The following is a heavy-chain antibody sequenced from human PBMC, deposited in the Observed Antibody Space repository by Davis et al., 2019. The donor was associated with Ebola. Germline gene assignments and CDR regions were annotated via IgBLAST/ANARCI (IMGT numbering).Heavy chain of an antibody. Sequence: YSMPWVREAPGQGLVWVSLISHSAAFTYYAESLHGRFTISRDNSKNTLYLQMNSLRAEDAAVYYCARAKEGYQLLSEALDVWGQGTTVTVSS. D-gene: IGHD5-24*01. CDR2: ISHSAAFT. V-gene: IGHV3-NL1*01. CDR1: YS. CDR3: ARAKEGYQLLSEALDV. J-gene: IGHJ3*01.